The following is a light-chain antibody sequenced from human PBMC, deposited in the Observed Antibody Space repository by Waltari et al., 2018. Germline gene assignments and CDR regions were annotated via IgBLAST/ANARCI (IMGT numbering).Light chain of an antibody. Sequence: EIVLTQSPGTLSLSPGERATLSCRASQSRGTSYLAWYQQKPGQAPRLLMFGVSKRATGIPDRFSGSGSGTDFTLTISRLEPEDFAVYYCQEYGNSPLTFGQGTKVEIK. CDR1: QSRGTSY. CDR3: QEYGNSPLT. V-gene: IGKV3-20*01. CDR2: GVS. J-gene: IGKJ1*01.